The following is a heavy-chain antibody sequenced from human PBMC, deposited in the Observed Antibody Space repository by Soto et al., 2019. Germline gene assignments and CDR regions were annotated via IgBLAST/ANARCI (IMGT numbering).Heavy chain of an antibody. Sequence: PSETLSLTCTVSGGSISSYYWSWIRQPPGKGLEWIGYIYYSGSTNYNPSLKSRVTISVDTSKNQFSLKLSSVTAADTAVYYCARVTSSGGYSGYDGDIDYWGQGTLVTVSS. V-gene: IGHV4-59*01. D-gene: IGHD5-12*01. J-gene: IGHJ4*02. CDR3: ARVTSSGGYSGYDGDIDY. CDR1: GGSISSYY. CDR2: IYYSGST.